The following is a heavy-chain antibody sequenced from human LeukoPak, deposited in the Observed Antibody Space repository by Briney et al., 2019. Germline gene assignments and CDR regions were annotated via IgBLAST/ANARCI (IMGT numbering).Heavy chain of an antibody. CDR1: GLTISSYS. D-gene: IGHD3-10*01. CDR2: ISNSGKYM. V-gene: IGHV3-21*06. CDR3: AREGGSGFHDY. Sequence: PGGSLRLSCTASGLTISSYSMNWVRQAPGKGLEWVSSISNSGKYMYYTDSVKGRFTISRDSAKNSLYLQMNSLRAEDTAVYYCAREGGSGFHDYGGQGTLVTVSA. J-gene: IGHJ4*02.